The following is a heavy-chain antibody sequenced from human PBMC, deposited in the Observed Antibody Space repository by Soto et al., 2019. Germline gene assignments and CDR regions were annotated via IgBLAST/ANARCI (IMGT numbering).Heavy chain of an antibody. Sequence: QVQLVQSGAEVKKPGASVKVSCKASGYTFTSYYMHWVRQAPGQGLEWMGIINPSGGSTSYAQKFQGSVTMTRDTSTSTVYMELSSLRAEDTAVYYCALGNYDGAGSYSFDYWGQGTLVTVSA. CDR1: GYTFTSYY. J-gene: IGHJ4*02. CDR3: ALGNYDGAGSYSFDY. CDR2: INPSGGST. V-gene: IGHV1-46*01. D-gene: IGHD3-10*01.